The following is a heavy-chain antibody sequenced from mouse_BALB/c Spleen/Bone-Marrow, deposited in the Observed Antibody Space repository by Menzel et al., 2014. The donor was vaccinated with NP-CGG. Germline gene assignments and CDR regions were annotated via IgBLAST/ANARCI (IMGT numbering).Heavy chain of an antibody. J-gene: IGHJ2*01. CDR2: IRNKANGHTT. Sequence: DVMLVESGGGLVQPGGSLRLSCATSGFTFTDYYMSWVRQPPGKALEWLGFIRNKANGHTTEYSASVKGRFTISRDNSQSILYLQMNTLRAEDSATYYCARGGNDLDYWGQGTTLTVSS. V-gene: IGHV7-3*02. CDR1: GFTFTDYY. CDR3: ARGGNDLDY. D-gene: IGHD2-3*01.